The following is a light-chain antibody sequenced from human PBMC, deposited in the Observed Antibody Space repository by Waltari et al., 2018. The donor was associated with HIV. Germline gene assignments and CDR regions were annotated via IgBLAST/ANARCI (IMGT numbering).Light chain of an antibody. J-gene: IGLJ2*01. Sequence: SYELTQPPSVSVSPGQTASITCSGNKLGGKYASWYQQSPVQSPFLVIYQDNNRPSGIPELFSGSNSGNTATLTISGTQTMDEADYYCQAWDSATGVFGGGTNLTVL. CDR1: KLGGKY. V-gene: IGLV3-1*01. CDR3: QAWDSATGV. CDR2: QDN.